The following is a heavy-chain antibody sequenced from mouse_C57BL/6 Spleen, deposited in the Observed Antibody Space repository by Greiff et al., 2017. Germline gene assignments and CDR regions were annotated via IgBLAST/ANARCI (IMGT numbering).Heavy chain of an antibody. Sequence: QVQLQQSVPELVKPGASVKISCKASGYAFSSSWMNWVKQRPGKGLEWIGRIYPGDGDTNYNGKFQGKATLTADKSSSTAYMQRSSLTSEDSAVYFCARSYGSREGYYFDYWGQGTTRTVSS. J-gene: IGHJ2*01. CDR3: ARSYGSREGYYFDY. CDR1: GYAFSSSW. CDR2: IYPGDGDT. D-gene: IGHD1-1*01. V-gene: IGHV1-82*01.